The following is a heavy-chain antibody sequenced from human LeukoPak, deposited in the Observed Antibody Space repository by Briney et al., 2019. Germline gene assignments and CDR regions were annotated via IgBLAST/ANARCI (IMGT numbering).Heavy chain of an antibody. CDR1: GFTFSSYD. J-gene: IGHJ4*02. CDR2: ISGSGRST. D-gene: IGHD5-12*01. V-gene: IGHV3-23*01. CDR3: AKLFNSGYVAFDY. Sequence: GGSLRLSCAASGFTFSSYDMSWIRQAPGKGLEWVSAISGSGRSTYYADSVKGRFTISRDNSKNTLYLQMNSLRAEDTAVYFCAKLFNSGYVAFDYWGQGTLVTVSS.